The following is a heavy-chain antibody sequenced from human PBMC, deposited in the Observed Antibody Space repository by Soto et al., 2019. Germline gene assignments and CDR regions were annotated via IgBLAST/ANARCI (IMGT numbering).Heavy chain of an antibody. CDR3: VKDSVVAATHWFDP. CDR2: ISSNGGST. V-gene: IGHV3-64D*08. Sequence: GGSLRLSCSASGFTFSSYAMHWVRQAPGKGLEYVSAISSNGGSTYYADSVKGRFIISRDKSKNTLYLQMSSLRAEDTAVYYCVKDSVVAATHWFDPWGQGTLVTVSS. J-gene: IGHJ5*02. CDR1: GFTFSSYA. D-gene: IGHD2-15*01.